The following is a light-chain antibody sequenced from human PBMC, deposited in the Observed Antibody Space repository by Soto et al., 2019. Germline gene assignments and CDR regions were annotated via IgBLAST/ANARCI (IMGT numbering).Light chain of an antibody. J-gene: IGKJ1*01. V-gene: IGKV3-15*01. CDR3: QQYNNWPRT. CDR2: GAS. CDR1: QSVSSN. Sequence: EIVMTQSPGTLSVSPGERATLSCRASQSVSSNLAWYQQKPGQAPRLLIYGASTRATGIPARFSGSRSGTEFTLTISSLQYEDFAVYYCQQYNNWPRTFGQGTKVEIK.